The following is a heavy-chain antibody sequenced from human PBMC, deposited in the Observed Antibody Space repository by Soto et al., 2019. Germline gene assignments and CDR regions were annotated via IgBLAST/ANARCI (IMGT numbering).Heavy chain of an antibody. V-gene: IGHV1-3*01. D-gene: IGHD2-15*01. CDR3: ARDVGYCSGGSCYLYGAFDI. Sequence: QVPLVQSGAEVKKPGASVKVSCKASGYTFTSYAMHWVRQAPGQRLEWMGWINAGNGNTKYSQKFQGRVTITRDTSASTAYMELSSLRSEDTAVYYCARDVGYCSGGSCYLYGAFDIWGQGTMVTVSS. J-gene: IGHJ3*02. CDR2: INAGNGNT. CDR1: GYTFTSYA.